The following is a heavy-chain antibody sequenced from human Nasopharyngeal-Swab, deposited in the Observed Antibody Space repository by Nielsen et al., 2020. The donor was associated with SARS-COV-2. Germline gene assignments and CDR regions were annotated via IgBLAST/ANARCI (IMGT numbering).Heavy chain of an antibody. CDR3: AKAPYLRGLDV. Sequence: GESLKISCAASGFTFSSYWMSWVRQAPGKGLEWVANIKQDGSEKYYVDSVKGRFTISRDNAKNTLYLQTNSLRVEETAVYYCAKAPYLRGLDVWGQGTTVTVSS. CDR2: IKQDGSEK. J-gene: IGHJ6*02. V-gene: IGHV3-7*03. D-gene: IGHD2-21*01. CDR1: GFTFSSYW.